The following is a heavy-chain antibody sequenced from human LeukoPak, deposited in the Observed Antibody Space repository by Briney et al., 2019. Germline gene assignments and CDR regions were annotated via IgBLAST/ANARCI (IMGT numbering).Heavy chain of an antibody. J-gene: IGHJ5*02. V-gene: IGHV3-15*01. CDR2: IKSKTDGGTT. CDR1: GFTFSNAW. Sequence: GGSLRLSCAASGFTFSNAWMSWVRQAPGKGLEWVGRIKSKTDGGTTDYAASVKGRFTISRDDSKNTLYLQMNSLKTEDTAVYYCTGGAIAAAEFDPWGQGTLVTVSS. CDR3: TGGAIAAAEFDP. D-gene: IGHD6-13*01.